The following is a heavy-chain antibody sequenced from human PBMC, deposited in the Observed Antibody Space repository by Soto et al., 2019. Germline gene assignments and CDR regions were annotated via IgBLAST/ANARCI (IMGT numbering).Heavy chain of an antibody. J-gene: IGHJ4*02. D-gene: IGHD1-20*01. CDR3: ITVFEY. CDR1: GFTFTNYW. CDR2: IDGVGTGT. Sequence: VGSLRLSCAASGFTFTNYWMHWVRQVPGKGLVWVSRIDGVGTGTSYSDSVRGRFTISRDNAENMLYLQMNSLRAEDTAVYYCITVFEYWGQGTLVTVSS. V-gene: IGHV3-74*01.